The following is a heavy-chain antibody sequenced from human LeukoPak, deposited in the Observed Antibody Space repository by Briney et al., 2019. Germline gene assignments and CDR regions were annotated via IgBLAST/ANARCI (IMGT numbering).Heavy chain of an antibody. J-gene: IGHJ4*02. CDR3: ARRVATSGNFFDY. D-gene: IGHD3-3*01. V-gene: IGHV4-39*01. Sequence: SETLSLTCTVSGGSISSYYWGWIRQSPGKGLEWIGSIYYSGSVNDNPSLQSRVTISVDTSRNQFSLKLTSMTVADTAVYYCARRVATSGNFFDYWGPGTLVTVS. CDR1: GGSISSYY. CDR2: IYYSGSV.